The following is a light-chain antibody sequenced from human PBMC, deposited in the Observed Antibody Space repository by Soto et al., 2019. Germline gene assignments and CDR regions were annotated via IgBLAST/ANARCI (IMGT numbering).Light chain of an antibody. Sequence: QSALTQPASVSGSPGQSITISCTGTSSDVGSRNLVSWYQQHPGQAPKLMIYEVSKRPLGVSARFSASKSGNTASLTSSGLPADDEADYYCCSYGGSRAVFGGGTQLTVL. J-gene: IGLJ7*01. CDR1: SSDVGSRNL. CDR3: CSYGGSRAV. CDR2: EVS. V-gene: IGLV2-23*02.